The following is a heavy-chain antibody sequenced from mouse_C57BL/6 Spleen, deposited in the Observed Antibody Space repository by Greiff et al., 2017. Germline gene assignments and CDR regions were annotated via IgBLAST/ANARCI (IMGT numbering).Heavy chain of an antibody. D-gene: IGHD1-1*01. CDR1: GYTFTSYW. V-gene: IGHV1-52*01. CDR2: IDPSDSET. CDR3: ARDYGSSYFDY. Sequence: QVQLQQPGAELVRPGSSVKLSCKASGYTFTSYWMHWVKQRPIQGLEWIGNIDPSDSETHYNQKFKDKATLTVDKSSSTAYMQLSSLTSEYSAVYYCARDYGSSYFDYWGQGTTLTVSS. J-gene: IGHJ2*01.